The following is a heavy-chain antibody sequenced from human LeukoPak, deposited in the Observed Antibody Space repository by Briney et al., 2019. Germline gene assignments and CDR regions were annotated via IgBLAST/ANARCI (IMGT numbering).Heavy chain of an antibody. CDR1: GYTLTELS. J-gene: IGHJ4*02. Sequence: ASVKVSCKVSGYTLTELSMHWVRQAPGKGLEWMGGFDPEDGETIYAQKFQGRVTMTEDTSTDTAYMELGSLRSEDTAVYYCATGRLVGATRGLDYWGQGTLVTVSS. V-gene: IGHV1-24*01. CDR3: ATGRLVGATRGLDY. D-gene: IGHD1-26*01. CDR2: FDPEDGET.